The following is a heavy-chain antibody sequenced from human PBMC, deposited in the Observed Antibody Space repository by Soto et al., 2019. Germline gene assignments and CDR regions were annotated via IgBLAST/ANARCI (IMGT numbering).Heavy chain of an antibody. D-gene: IGHD1-26*01. Sequence: ASVKVSCKASGYTVTDYYIHWVRQAPGQGLEWMGWIDHRSGAKIYAQKFQDRVTMTRDTSISTAYMDLSRLRSDDTAVYYCARDDYGIYPYWGQGTLVTV. V-gene: IGHV1-2*02. CDR2: IDHRSGAK. CDR3: ARDDYGIYPY. CDR1: GYTVTDYY. J-gene: IGHJ4*02.